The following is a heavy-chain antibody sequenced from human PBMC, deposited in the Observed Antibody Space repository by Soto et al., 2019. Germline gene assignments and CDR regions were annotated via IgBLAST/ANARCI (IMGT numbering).Heavy chain of an antibody. CDR2: IWHDGSKK. Sequence: QVLLVKSEGGVVQPGRSLRLSCTASGFTYTSFGMQWVRQAPGKGLEWVAVIWHDGSKKYYADSVKGRFTISRDDSKNTLDLQMNSLTIEDTALYYCARDAYGHDGQGGGFDIWGQGTVVTVSS. V-gene: IGHV3-33*01. J-gene: IGHJ3*02. CDR1: GFTYTSFG. CDR3: ARDAYGHDGQGGGFDI. D-gene: IGHD4-17*01.